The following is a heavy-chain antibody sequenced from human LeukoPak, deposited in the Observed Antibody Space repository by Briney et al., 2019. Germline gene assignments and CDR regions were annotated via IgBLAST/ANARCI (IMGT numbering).Heavy chain of an antibody. Sequence: PGGSLRLSCTVSGFTVSSNSMSWVRQAPGKGPEWVSAISGSGGSTYYADSVKGRFTISRDNSKNALYLQMNSLRAEDTAVYYCAKFYEWELHPDAFDIWGQGTMVTVSS. CDR2: ISGSGGST. D-gene: IGHD1-26*01. V-gene: IGHV3-23*01. CDR3: AKFYEWELHPDAFDI. J-gene: IGHJ3*02. CDR1: GFTVSSNS.